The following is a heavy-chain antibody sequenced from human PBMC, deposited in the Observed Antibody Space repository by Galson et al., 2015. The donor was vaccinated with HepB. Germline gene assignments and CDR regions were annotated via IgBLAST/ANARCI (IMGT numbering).Heavy chain of an antibody. V-gene: IGHV6-1*01. CDR1: GDSVTSDSVV. J-gene: IGHJ6*02. CDR3: AYGVDV. Sequence: CAISGDSVTSDSVVWNWIRQSPSRGFEWLGRTYYRSNWRKDYALCVRSRMTINADISRNQISLQLSSVTPEDTAIYYCAYGVDVWGLGTTVTVSS. CDR2: TYYRSNWRK.